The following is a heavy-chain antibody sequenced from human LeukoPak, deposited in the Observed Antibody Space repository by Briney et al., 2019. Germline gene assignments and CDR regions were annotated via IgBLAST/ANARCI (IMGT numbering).Heavy chain of an antibody. Sequence: GESLKISCKGSGYSFTTYWIAWVRQMPGKGLEWMGVMYPGDSDTRYSPSFQGQVTISVDKSISTAYLQWSGLKASDTAIYYCARQNPENYAWGDIRPNDAFDIWGQGTMVTVSS. J-gene: IGHJ3*02. CDR1: GYSFTTYW. CDR2: MYPGDSDT. D-gene: IGHD3-16*01. V-gene: IGHV5-51*01. CDR3: ARQNPENYAWGDIRPNDAFDI.